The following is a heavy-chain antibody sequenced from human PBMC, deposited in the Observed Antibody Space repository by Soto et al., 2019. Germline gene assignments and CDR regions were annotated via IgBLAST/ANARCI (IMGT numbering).Heavy chain of an antibody. CDR2: ISWNSGSI. D-gene: IGHD3-10*01. Sequence: EVQLVESGGGLVQPGRSLRLSCTASGFTFDDFAMHWVRQVPGKGLEWVSGISWNSGSIGYADSVKGRFTVSRDNAKNSLYLQMNSLRAEDTALCYCAKDHMWGGDAPSYYFDFWGQGTLITVSS. CDR3: AKDHMWGGDAPSYYFDF. CDR1: GFTFDDFA. J-gene: IGHJ4*02. V-gene: IGHV3-9*01.